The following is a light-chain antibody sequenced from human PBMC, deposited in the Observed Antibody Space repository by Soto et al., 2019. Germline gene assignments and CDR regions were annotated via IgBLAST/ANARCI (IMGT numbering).Light chain of an antibody. CDR1: SSDVGGSNY. J-gene: IGLJ1*01. V-gene: IGLV2-14*01. Sequence: QSVLTQPASVSGSPGQSITISCTGTSSDVGGSNYVSWYQQHPGKAPKLMIYDVSNRPSGVSDRFSGSKSGNTASLTSSGLQAEDEADYYCTSYTSGSTPDVFGTGTKVTVL. CDR3: TSYTSGSTPDV. CDR2: DVS.